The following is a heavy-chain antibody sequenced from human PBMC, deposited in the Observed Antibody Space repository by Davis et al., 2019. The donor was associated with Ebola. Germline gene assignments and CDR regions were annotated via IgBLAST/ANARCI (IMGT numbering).Heavy chain of an antibody. V-gene: IGHV4-34*01. Sequence: SETLSLTCAVYGGSFSGYYWSWIRQPPGKGLEWIGEINHSGSTNYNPSLKSRVTISVDTSKNQFSLKLSSVTAADTAVYYCARGPYCSSTSCARAVGFYYYYGMDVWGQGTTVTVSS. CDR3: ARGPYCSSTSCARAVGFYYYYGMDV. CDR1: GGSFSGYY. D-gene: IGHD2-2*01. CDR2: INHSGST. J-gene: IGHJ6*02.